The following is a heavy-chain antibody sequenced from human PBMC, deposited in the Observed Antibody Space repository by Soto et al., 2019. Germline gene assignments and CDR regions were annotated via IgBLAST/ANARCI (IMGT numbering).Heavy chain of an antibody. CDR1: GYTFTSYY. D-gene: IGHD5-12*01. CDR2: INPSGGST. V-gene: IGHV1-46*01. CDR3: ARARDGSNPIDN. Sequence: ASVKVSCKASGYTFTSYYMHWVRQAPGQGLEWMGMINPSGGSTRYAQKFQGRVTMTRDTSTSTVYMELSSLRSEDTAVYHCARARDGSNPIDNWGQGTLVTVSS. J-gene: IGHJ4*02.